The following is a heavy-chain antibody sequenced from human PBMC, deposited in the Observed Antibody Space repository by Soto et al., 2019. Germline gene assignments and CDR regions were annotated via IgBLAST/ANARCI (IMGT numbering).Heavy chain of an antibody. J-gene: IGHJ4*02. Sequence: GASWRLCCAAPGCTLSSFALHWARQVPGKGLEWVAVVSYDGSHKYYEDSVNVRVTISRDNSKIILYLEMNNLRIEDSAVYYCAIGVSPDYWGQGT. CDR3: AIGVSPDY. V-gene: IGHV3-30*03. CDR1: GCTLSSFA. CDR2: VSYDGSHK. D-gene: IGHD3-16*01.